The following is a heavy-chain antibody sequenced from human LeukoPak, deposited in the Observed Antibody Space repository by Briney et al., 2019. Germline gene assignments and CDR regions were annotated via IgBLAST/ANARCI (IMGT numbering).Heavy chain of an antibody. CDR1: GYTFTGYY. V-gene: IGHV1-2*02. Sequence: GASVKVSCKASGYTFTGYYMHWVRQAPGQGLEWMGWINPNSGGTNYAQNFQGRVTMTRDTSLTTAYMELSRLRSDDTAVYYCARDRGNYCSGIAGWGQGTLVTVSS. D-gene: IGHD2-15*01. CDR3: ARDRGNYCSGIAG. CDR2: INPNSGGT. J-gene: IGHJ4*02.